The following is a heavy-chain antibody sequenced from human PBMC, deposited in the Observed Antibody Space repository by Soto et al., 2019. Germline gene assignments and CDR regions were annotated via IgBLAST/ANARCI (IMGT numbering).Heavy chain of an antibody. Sequence: SETLSLTCTVSGGSISSSSYYWGWIRQPPGKGLEWIGSIYYSGSTYYNPPLKSRVTISVDTSKNQFSLKLSSVTAADTAVYYCARGPAVHYYYYYMDVWGKGTTVTVSS. J-gene: IGHJ6*03. D-gene: IGHD6-19*01. CDR1: GGSISSSSYY. V-gene: IGHV4-39*01. CDR2: IYYSGST. CDR3: ARGPAVHYYYYYMDV.